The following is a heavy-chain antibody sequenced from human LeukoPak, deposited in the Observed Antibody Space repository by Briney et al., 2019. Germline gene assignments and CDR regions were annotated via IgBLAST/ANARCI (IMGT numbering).Heavy chain of an antibody. V-gene: IGHV4-39*01. J-gene: IGHJ3*02. D-gene: IGHD3-22*01. Sequence: PSETLSLTCSVSGGSISSSSYYWGWIRQPPGKGLEWIGSIYYSGFTYYNPSLKSRVTISVDTSKNQFSLKLSSVTAADTAVYYCARVLITMIVVVIPHGVFDIWGQGTLVTVSS. CDR2: IYYSGFT. CDR3: ARVLITMIVVVIPHGVFDI. CDR1: GGSISSSSYY.